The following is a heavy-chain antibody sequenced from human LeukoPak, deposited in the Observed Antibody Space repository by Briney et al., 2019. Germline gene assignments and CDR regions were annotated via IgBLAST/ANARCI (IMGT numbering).Heavy chain of an antibody. Sequence: PGRSLRLSCAAPGFTFDDYAMHWVRQAPGKGLEWVSGISWNSGSIGYADSVKGRFTISRDNAKNSLYLQMNSLRAEDMALYYCAKARGSGYYYYMDVWGKGTTVTVSS. D-gene: IGHD3-10*01. J-gene: IGHJ6*03. V-gene: IGHV3-9*03. CDR1: GFTFDDYA. CDR2: ISWNSGSI. CDR3: AKARGSGYYYYMDV.